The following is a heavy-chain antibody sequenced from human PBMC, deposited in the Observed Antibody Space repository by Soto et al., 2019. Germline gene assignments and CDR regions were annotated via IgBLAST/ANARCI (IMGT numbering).Heavy chain of an antibody. J-gene: IGHJ6*02. V-gene: IGHV5-51*01. D-gene: IGHD3-9*01. CDR2: IYPGDSDT. CDR3: ARHSGKYYDILTGQILYYGMDV. CDR1: GYSFTSYW. Sequence: PGESLEISCKGSGYSFTSYWIGWVRQMPGKGLEWMGIIYPGDSDTRYSPSFQGQVTISADKSISTAYLQWSSLKASDTAMYYCARHSGKYYDILTGQILYYGMDVWGQGTTVTVSS.